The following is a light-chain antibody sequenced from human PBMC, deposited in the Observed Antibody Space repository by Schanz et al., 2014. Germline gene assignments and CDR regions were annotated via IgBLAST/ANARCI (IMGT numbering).Light chain of an antibody. CDR1: SSDVGSYNL. V-gene: IGLV2-14*02. J-gene: IGLJ3*02. CDR2: EGS. CDR3: QSYDSSLSGWV. Sequence: QSALTQPASVSGSPGQSITISCTGTSSDVGSYNLFSWYHQPPGKAPKLMIYEGSKRPSGVSNRFSGSKSANTASLTISGLQAEDEADYYCQSYDSSLSGWVFGGGTKLTVL.